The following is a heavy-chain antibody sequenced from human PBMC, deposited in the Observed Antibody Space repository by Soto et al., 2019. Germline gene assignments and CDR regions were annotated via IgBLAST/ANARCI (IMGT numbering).Heavy chain of an antibody. J-gene: IGHJ3*02. Sequence: GASVKVSCKASGYTFTSYGISWVRQAPGQGLEWMGWISAYNGNTNYAQKLQGRVTMTTDTSTSTAYMELRSLRSDDTAVYYCARDRSENYYDSSGYYSTYYDAFDIWGQGTMVTVSS. CDR2: ISAYNGNT. V-gene: IGHV1-18*04. D-gene: IGHD3-22*01. CDR3: ARDRSENYYDSSGYYSTYYDAFDI. CDR1: GYTFTSYG.